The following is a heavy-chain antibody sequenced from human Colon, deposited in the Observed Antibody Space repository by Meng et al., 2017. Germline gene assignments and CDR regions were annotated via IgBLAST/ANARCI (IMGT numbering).Heavy chain of an antibody. CDR2: IRPNNGDT. Sequence: QAQFGQSGPEFKRLGGPGKVPSKASGFSFPIQPISWVRQAPGQGLEWIGWIRPNNGDTNYAQKFRGRVTLTADTSTTTAYLELKSLTSDDTAVYYCVRDAGRGSMILRCFDPWGQGTLVTVSS. CDR3: VRDAGRGSMILRCFDP. D-gene: IGHD3-16*01. V-gene: IGHV1-18*01. J-gene: IGHJ5*02. CDR1: GFSFPIQP.